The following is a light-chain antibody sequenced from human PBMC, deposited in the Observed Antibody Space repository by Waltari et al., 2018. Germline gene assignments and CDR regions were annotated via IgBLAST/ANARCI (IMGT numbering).Light chain of an antibody. CDR3: QQLKSYPVT. V-gene: IGKV1-9*01. Sequence: IQLTQSPSSLSASVGDRVTITCRASQGISSYLAWYQQNPGKPPKLLIYAASTLQSGVPSRFSGSGSGTDFTLTISSLQPEDFATYYCQQLKSYPVTFGPGTKVDIK. CDR2: AAS. J-gene: IGKJ3*01. CDR1: QGISSY.